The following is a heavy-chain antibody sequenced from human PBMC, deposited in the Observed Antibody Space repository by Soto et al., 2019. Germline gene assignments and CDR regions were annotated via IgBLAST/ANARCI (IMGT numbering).Heavy chain of an antibody. CDR3: ARQGEHSSSYFFDS. CDR2: IIPNNGTA. V-gene: IGHV1-69*05. J-gene: IGHJ4*02. CDR1: GGTFSSYA. Sequence: ASVKVSCKASGGTFSSYAISWVRQAPGQGLEWMGGIIPNNGTANYAQKLQGRVTITTDTSTSTAYMELRSLRSDDTAVYYCARQGEHSSSYFFDSWGQGTLVTVSS. D-gene: IGHD6-6*01.